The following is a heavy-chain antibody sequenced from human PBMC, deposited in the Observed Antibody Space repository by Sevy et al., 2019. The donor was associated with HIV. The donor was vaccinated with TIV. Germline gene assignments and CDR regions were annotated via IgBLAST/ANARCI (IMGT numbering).Heavy chain of an antibody. J-gene: IGHJ4*01. Sequence: GGSLRLSCAASGFAFSTHAMHWVRQAPGKGLEWVAVISYEGTETFYAASVEGRFTISRDNSKNMLSLQINSLKTEDTAVYYCARDGGYSIKWYPLYWGQGTLVTVSS. CDR1: GFAFSTHA. CDR2: ISYEGTET. CDR3: ARDGGYSIKWYPLY. V-gene: IGHV3-30-3*01. D-gene: IGHD1-26*01.